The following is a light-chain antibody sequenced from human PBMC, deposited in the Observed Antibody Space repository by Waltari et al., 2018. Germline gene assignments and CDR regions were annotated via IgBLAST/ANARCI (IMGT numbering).Light chain of an antibody. Sequence: SYELTQPPSVFVSPGQTASVTCSGDKLGEKYTCWYQQKPGQSPVLVMYQDNKRPSGIPERFSGSNSGNTATLTISGTQGMDEADYYCQAWDSSSYVFGTGTKVTVL. CDR2: QDN. J-gene: IGLJ1*01. V-gene: IGLV3-1*01. CDR1: KLGEKY. CDR3: QAWDSSSYV.